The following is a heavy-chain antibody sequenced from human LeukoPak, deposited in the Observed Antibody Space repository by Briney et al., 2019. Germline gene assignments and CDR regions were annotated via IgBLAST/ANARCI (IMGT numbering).Heavy chain of an antibody. CDR3: VRASYYYDTSGSPRGWFDP. CDR2: ISSGGMWI. J-gene: IGHJ5*02. V-gene: IGHV3-21*04. CDR1: GFTFSTYS. Sequence: PGGSLRLSCAASGFTFSTYSMNWVRQAPGKGLEWLSSISSGGMWIYYADSLKGRFTISRDNAKNSLYLQMNSLRAEDTAVYYCVRASYYYDTSGSPRGWFDPWGQGTLVTVSS. D-gene: IGHD3-22*01.